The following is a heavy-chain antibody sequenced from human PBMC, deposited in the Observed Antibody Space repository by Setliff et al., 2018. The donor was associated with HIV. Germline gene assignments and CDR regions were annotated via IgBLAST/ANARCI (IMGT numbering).Heavy chain of an antibody. D-gene: IGHD6-6*01. CDR3: ARARSTSSHFDF. J-gene: IGHJ4*02. V-gene: IGHV1-18*01. CDR1: GYSFTTYG. CDR2: ISGHNDKT. Sequence: GASVKVSCKTSGYSFTTYGITWVRQAPGQGLEWMGWISGHNDKTDYSQKFQGRLSMTTDTSTSTAYMELRSLTSDDTAFYYCARARSTSSHFDFWGQGALVTVS.